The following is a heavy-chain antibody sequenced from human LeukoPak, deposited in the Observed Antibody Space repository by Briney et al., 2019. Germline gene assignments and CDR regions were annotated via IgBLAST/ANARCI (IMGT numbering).Heavy chain of an antibody. CDR1: GFTFSSYA. CDR3: AKSGIAAAGTIFISIWFDP. J-gene: IGHJ5*02. D-gene: IGHD6-13*01. Sequence: GGSLRLSCAASGFTFSSYAMSWVRQAPGKGLEWVSAISGSGGSTYYADSVKGRFTISRDNSKNTLYLQMNSLRAEDTAVYYCAKSGIAAAGTIFISIWFDPWGQGTLVTVSS. CDR2: ISGSGGST. V-gene: IGHV3-23*01.